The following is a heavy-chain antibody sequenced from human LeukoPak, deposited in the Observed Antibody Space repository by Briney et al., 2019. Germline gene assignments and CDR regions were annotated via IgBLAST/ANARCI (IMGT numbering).Heavy chain of an antibody. D-gene: IGHD4-17*01. J-gene: IGHJ4*02. CDR2: NSKSGNNT. CDR1: GFTFSSYA. CDR3: AAAVTTGRAEHY. Sequence: GGSLRLSCAASGFTFSSYAMTWVRQAPGKGLEWLSDNSKSGNNTYYAASVAGRLTISRDNSKNTLYLQMNSLRADDTAVYYCAAAVTTGRAEHYWGQGTLVTVSS. V-gene: IGHV3-23*05.